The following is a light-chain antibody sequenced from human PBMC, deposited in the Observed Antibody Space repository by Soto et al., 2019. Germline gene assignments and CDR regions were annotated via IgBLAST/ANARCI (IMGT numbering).Light chain of an antibody. CDR2: FAS. CDR1: QSISSY. J-gene: IGKJ2*01. Sequence: DIQMPQSPSSLSASVGDRVTLTCRASQSISSYLNWYQLKPGRPPKLLIYFASSLQAGVPSRFSGAGSETDFTLTITDLQPEDFTSYFCLQTDSVPYTFGQGT. CDR3: LQTDSVPYT. V-gene: IGKV1-39*01.